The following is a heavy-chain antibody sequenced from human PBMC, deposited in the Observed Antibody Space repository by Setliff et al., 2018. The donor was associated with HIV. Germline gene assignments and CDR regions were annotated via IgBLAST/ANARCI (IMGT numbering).Heavy chain of an antibody. V-gene: IGHV3-23*01. J-gene: IGHJ5*02. CDR2: ISGSGDST. Sequence: PGGSLRLSCAASGFTFSSYSMSWVRQAPGKGLEWVSAISGSGDSTFYADSVQARFTISRDNSKNTLYLQMNSLRAEDTDVYYCAKAQWLLSHWGFDPWGQGTLVTVSS. CDR1: GFTFSSYS. CDR3: AKAQWLLSHWGFDP. D-gene: IGHD3-3*01.